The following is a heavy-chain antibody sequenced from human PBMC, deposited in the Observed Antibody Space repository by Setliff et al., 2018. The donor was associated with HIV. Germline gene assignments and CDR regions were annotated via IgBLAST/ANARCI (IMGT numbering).Heavy chain of an antibody. V-gene: IGHV3-43D*03. CDR1: GFTFDDYA. D-gene: IGHD6-13*01. J-gene: IGHJ4*02. Sequence: PGGSLRLSCAASGFTFDDYAMHWVRQAPGKGLEWVSFISWDGGSSDYADSVKGRFTISRDNSKSSLFLQMDSLRAEDTAFYYCAALGYSSTWNYWGQGTRVTVS. CDR3: AALGYSSTWNY. CDR2: ISWDGGSS.